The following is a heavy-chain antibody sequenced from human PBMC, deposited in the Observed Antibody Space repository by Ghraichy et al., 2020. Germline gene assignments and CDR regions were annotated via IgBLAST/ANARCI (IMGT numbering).Heavy chain of an antibody. CDR1: GFTFSSYA. D-gene: IGHD1-26*01. CDR3: SKGGLVGADRN. V-gene: IGHV3-23*01. CDR2: ISVGGGSK. Sequence: GGSLRLSCAASGFTFSSYAMSWVRQAPGKGLEWVSAISVGGGSKYYADSVKGRFTISRDTSKNTLNLQMNSLRAEDTAMYYCSKGGLVGADRNGGQGNRVTVTS. J-gene: IGHJ1*01.